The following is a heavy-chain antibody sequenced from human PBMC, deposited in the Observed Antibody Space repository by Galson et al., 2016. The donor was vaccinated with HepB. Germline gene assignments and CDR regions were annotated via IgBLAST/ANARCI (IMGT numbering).Heavy chain of an antibody. CDR2: IYPGASHP. J-gene: IGHJ6*04. CDR3: ARQSYYHYTMDV. V-gene: IGHV5-51*01. Sequence: QSGAVVKKPGASLKISCKAFGYIFINYWIGWVRQMPGRGLEWMGIIYPGASHPRHSPSFQGQVTISADKSISTAYLQWSSLKASDTAMYYCARQSYYHYTMDVWGKGTTVTVSS. CDR1: GYIFINYW.